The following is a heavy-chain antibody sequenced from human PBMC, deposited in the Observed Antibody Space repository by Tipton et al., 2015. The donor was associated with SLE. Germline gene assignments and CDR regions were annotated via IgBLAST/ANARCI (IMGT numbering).Heavy chain of an antibody. D-gene: IGHD6-19*01. CDR3: ARVTGHSSGWYGWVDS. CDR1: GGSFSDYY. V-gene: IGHV4-34*01. J-gene: IGHJ4*02. Sequence: TLSLTCALYGGSFSDYYWSWIRQPPGKGLEWIGEINHSGSTNYNPSLKSRVTISVDTSKNQFSLKLTSVTAADTAVYYCARVTGHSSGWYGWVDSWGQGTLVTVSS. CDR2: INHSGST.